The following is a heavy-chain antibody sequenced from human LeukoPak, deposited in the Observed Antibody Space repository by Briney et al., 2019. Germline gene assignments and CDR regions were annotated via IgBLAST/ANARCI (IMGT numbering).Heavy chain of an antibody. V-gene: IGHV3-21*01. Sequence: GGSPRLSCAASGFTFSSYTMNWVRQAPGKGLEWVSSISSSTTYIYYADSVKGRFTISRDNAKNSLYLQMNSLRAEDTAVYYCARGGRISDAFDIWGHGTMVTVSS. CDR2: ISSSTTYI. D-gene: IGHD3-10*01. CDR3: ARGGRISDAFDI. J-gene: IGHJ3*02. CDR1: GFTFSSYT.